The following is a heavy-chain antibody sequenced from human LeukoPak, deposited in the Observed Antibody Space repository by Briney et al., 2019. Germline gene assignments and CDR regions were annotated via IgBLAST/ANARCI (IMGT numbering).Heavy chain of an antibody. D-gene: IGHD5-18*01. V-gene: IGHV2-5*02. CDR1: GFSLSTSGVG. CDR2: IDWDDDS. CDR3: AHKPPLGYSYGKAEYFQP. J-gene: IGHJ1*01. Sequence: SGPTLVNPTQTLTLTCTFSGFSLSTSGVGVGLIRQPPVRALEWLALIDWDDDSRYIPSLKSSLTIPKENSKNKLVLTMTNRDPVDTPTYSCAHKPPLGYSYGKAEYFQPWGPGNLVTVSS.